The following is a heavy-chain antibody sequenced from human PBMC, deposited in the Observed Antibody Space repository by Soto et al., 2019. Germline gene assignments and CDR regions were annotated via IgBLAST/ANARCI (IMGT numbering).Heavy chain of an antibody. CDR1: GYTFIHND. Sequence: QVQLEQSGTEVKKPGASVKISCKASGYTFIHNDINWVRQASGQGLEWMGWMSPKSGNTGSAQKFQGRVTMTSDTYITTAYMELTGLTSGDTAIYYCARMYGGSTLDIWGQGSLVVVSS. D-gene: IGHD5-12*01. CDR3: ARMYGGSTLDI. CDR2: MSPKSGNT. J-gene: IGHJ4*02. V-gene: IGHV1-8*01.